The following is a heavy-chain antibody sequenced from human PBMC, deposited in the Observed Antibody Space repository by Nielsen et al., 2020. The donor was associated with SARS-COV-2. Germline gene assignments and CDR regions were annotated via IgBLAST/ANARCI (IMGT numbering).Heavy chain of an antibody. V-gene: IGHV1-3*01. CDR2: INPGNGNT. CDR3: AITSPTKTTVTLNWFDP. J-gene: IGHJ5*02. D-gene: IGHD4-17*01. CDR1: GYTFTTDG. Sequence: ASVKVSCKDSGYTFTTDGIHWVRQAPGQRLEWMGWINPGNGNTKYSQKFQGRVTITRERSANTAYMELSSLRSEDTAVYYCAITSPTKTTVTLNWFDPWGQGTLVTVSS.